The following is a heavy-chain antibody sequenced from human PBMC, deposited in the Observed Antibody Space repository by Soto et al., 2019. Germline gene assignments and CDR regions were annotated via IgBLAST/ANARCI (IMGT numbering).Heavy chain of an antibody. D-gene: IGHD2-15*01. CDR2: IIGSGSDT. CDR3: AAPRRSSGWYFDL. Sequence: EVQLLESGGDWVQPGGSLRLSCAASGFTFSSYAMSWVRQAPGKGLEWVSHIIGSGSDTFYTDFVKGRFIVSRDNSKNTLYLQVSGLRAEDTAGYYCAAPRRSSGWYFDLWGRGTLVTVSS. J-gene: IGHJ2*01. CDR1: GFTFSSYA. V-gene: IGHV3-23*01.